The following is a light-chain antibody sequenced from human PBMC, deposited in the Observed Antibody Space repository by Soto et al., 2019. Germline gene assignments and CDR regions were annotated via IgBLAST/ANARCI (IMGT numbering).Light chain of an antibody. CDR3: QQANSFPLT. CDR2: AAS. V-gene: IGKV1-12*01. J-gene: IGKJ4*01. Sequence: DIQMTQSPSSVSASVGDRVTITCRASQGITNWLAWYQQKPGKAPKLLIYAASGLPSGVPSRFSGSGSRTDFTLTITSLPPEASATYSCQQANSFPLTFGGGTKVDIK. CDR1: QGITNW.